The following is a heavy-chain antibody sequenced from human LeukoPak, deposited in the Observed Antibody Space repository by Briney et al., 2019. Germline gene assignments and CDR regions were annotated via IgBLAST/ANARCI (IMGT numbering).Heavy chain of an antibody. Sequence: GGSLRLSCAASGFTVSSNYMSWVRQAPGKGLEWVSVIYSGGSTYYADPVKGRFTISRDNSKNTLDLQMNSLRAEDTAVYYCARRGHGYGSPFDYWGQGTLVTVSS. J-gene: IGHJ4*02. CDR3: ARRGHGYGSPFDY. CDR2: IYSGGST. D-gene: IGHD5-18*01. V-gene: IGHV3-66*04. CDR1: GFTVSSNY.